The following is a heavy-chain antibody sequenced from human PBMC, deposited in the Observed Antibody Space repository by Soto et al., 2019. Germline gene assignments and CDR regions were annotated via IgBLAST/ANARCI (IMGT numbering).Heavy chain of an antibody. V-gene: IGHV1-18*04. D-gene: IGHD2-2*01. CDR3: ARDIEGVSCSSTSCFTVYYYGMDV. J-gene: IGHJ6*02. CDR1: GYTFTSYG. Sequence: ASVKVSCKASGYTFTSYGISWVRQAPGQGLEWMGWISAYNGNTNYAQKLQGRVTMTTDTSTSTAYMELRSLRSDDTAVYYRARDIEGVSCSSTSCFTVYYYGMDVWGQGTTVTVSS. CDR2: ISAYNGNT.